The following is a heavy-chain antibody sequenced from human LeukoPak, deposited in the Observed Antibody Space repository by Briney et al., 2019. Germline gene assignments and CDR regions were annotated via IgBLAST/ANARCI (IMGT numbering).Heavy chain of an antibody. CDR1: GYSISSGYY. D-gene: IGHD1-1*01. CDR2: IYHSGST. Sequence: SETLSLTCAVSGYSISSGYYWGWIRQPPGKVLEWIGSIYHSGSTYFNPSLQSRVTISVDTSKNQFSLTLSSVTAADTAVYFCARVSGSGTALDAFDIWGQGTMVTVSS. CDR3: ARVSGSGTALDAFDI. V-gene: IGHV4-38-2*01. J-gene: IGHJ3*02.